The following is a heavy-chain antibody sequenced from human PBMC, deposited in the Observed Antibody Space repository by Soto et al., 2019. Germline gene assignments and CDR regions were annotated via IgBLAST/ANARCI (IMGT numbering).Heavy chain of an antibody. V-gene: IGHV6-1*01. D-gene: IGHD3-3*01. J-gene: IGHJ4*02. Sequence: SQTLSLTCAISGDSVSSNSAAWNWIRQSPSRGLEWLGRTYYRSKWYNDYAVSVESRITINPDTSKNQFSLKLSSVTAADTAVYYCARGPTYYDFWSGYYLTWGQGTLVTVSS. CDR1: GDSVSSNSAA. CDR3: ARGPTYYDFWSGYYLT. CDR2: TYYRSKWYN.